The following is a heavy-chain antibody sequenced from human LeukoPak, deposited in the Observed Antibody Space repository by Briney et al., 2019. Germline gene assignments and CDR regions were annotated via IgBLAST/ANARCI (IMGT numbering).Heavy chain of an antibody. D-gene: IGHD6-19*01. CDR1: GFIFSSYG. J-gene: IGHJ4*02. CDR3: ARDLSIAVFDY. CDR2: IWYDGSNK. V-gene: IGHV3-33*01. Sequence: GGSLRLSCAASGFIFSSYGMHWVRQAPGKGLEWVAVIWYDGSNKYYVDSVKGRFTISRDNSKNTVYLQMNSLRAEDTAVYFCARDLSIAVFDYWGQGTLVTVSS.